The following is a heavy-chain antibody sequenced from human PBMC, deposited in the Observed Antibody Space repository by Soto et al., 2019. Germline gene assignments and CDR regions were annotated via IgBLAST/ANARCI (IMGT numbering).Heavy chain of an antibody. J-gene: IGHJ4*02. Sequence: GGSLRLSCAASGFTFSSYSMNCVRQAPWKGLEWFSSISSSSSYIYYADSVKGRFTISRDNPKNSMYLQMNSLRAEDTAVYYCAREDDSSVYYFEFWGQGTLVTLSS. CDR2: ISSSSSYI. V-gene: IGHV3-21*04. CDR1: GFTFSSYS. D-gene: IGHD3-22*01. CDR3: AREDDSSVYYFEF.